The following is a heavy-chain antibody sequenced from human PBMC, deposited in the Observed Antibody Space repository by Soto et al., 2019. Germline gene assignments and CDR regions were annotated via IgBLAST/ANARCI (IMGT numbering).Heavy chain of an antibody. CDR2: ISGSGGST. CDR1: GFTFSSYA. Sequence: EVQLLESGGGLVQPGGSLRLSCAASGFTFSSYAMSWVRQAPGKGLEWVSAISGSGGSTYYADSVKGRFTISRDNSKNTLYLQMNSLRAEDTAVYYCAKDRRGKGYQLLDSDHRDAFDIWGQGTMVTVSS. D-gene: IGHD2-2*01. CDR3: AKDRRGKGYQLLDSDHRDAFDI. J-gene: IGHJ3*02. V-gene: IGHV3-23*01.